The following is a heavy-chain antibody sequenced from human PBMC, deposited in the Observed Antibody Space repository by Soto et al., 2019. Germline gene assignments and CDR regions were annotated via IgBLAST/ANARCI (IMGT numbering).Heavy chain of an antibody. Sequence: QVHLVQSGAEVKKPGASVKVSCKASNETLTTYGISWVRQAPGQGLEWMGWVSGYSGHSSSAQEFQDRVIMTTDTSTNTAYMELRSLTSDDSAVYFCARDSSSSGYYYGMDVWGQGTTVTFS. D-gene: IGHD6-6*01. CDR3: ARDSSSSGYYYGMDV. J-gene: IGHJ6*02. CDR1: NETLTTYG. CDR2: VSGYSGHS. V-gene: IGHV1-18*01.